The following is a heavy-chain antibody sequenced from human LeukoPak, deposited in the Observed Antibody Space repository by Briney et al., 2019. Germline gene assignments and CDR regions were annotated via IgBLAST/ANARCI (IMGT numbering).Heavy chain of an antibody. CDR1: GFTFSSYG. CDR2: ISSSSSYI. Sequence: GGSLRLSCAASGFTFSSYGMHWVRQAPGKGLEWVSSISSSSSYIYYADSVKGRFTISRDNAKNSLYLQMNSLRAEDTAVYYCARLVGYSYGFDYWGQGTLVTVSS. J-gene: IGHJ4*02. CDR3: ARLVGYSYGFDY. D-gene: IGHD5-18*01. V-gene: IGHV3-21*01.